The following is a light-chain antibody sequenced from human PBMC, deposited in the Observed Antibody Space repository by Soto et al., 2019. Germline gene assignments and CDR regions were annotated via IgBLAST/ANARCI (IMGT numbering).Light chain of an antibody. J-gene: IGLJ2*01. V-gene: IGLV4-69*01. CDR1: SAHSLFA. CDR2: LNNDGSH. CDR3: QTWGSGII. Sequence: QPVLTQSPSASASLGASVKLTCTLSSAHSLFAIAWHQQQPDKGPRFLMKLNNDGSHTKGDGIPDRFSGSSSGAERHLTISSLQSEDEADYYCQTWGSGIIFGGGTKLTVL.